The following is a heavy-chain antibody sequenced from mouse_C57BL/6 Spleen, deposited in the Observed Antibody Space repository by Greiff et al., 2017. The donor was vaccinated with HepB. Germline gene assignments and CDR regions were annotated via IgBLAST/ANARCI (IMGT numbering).Heavy chain of an antibody. J-gene: IGHJ2*01. CDR2: INPNNGGT. CDR3: ARRVYYGSSLDY. V-gene: IGHV1-18*01. D-gene: IGHD1-1*01. CDR1: GYTFTDYN. Sequence: VQLQQSGPELVKPGASVKIPCKASGYTFTDYNMDWVKQSHGKSLEWIGDINPNNGGTIYNQKFKGKATWTVDKSSSTAYMELRSLTSEDTAVYYCARRVYYGSSLDYWGQGTTLTVSS.